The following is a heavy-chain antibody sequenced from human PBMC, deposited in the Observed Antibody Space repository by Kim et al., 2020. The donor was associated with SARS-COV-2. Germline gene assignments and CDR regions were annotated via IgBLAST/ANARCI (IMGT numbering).Heavy chain of an antibody. CDR3: ARAIDSSGYYFDY. V-gene: IGHV4-59*01. CDR2: IYYSGST. J-gene: IGHJ4*02. D-gene: IGHD3-22*01. CDR1: GGSISSYY. Sequence: SETLSLTCTVSGGSISSYYWSWIRQPPGKGLEWIGYIYYSGSTNYNPSLKSRVTISVDTSKNQFSLKLSSVTAADTAVYYCARAIDSSGYYFDYWGQGTLVTVSS.